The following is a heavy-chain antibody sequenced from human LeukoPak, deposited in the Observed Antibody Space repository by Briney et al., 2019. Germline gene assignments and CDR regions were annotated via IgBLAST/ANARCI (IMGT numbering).Heavy chain of an antibody. J-gene: IGHJ4*02. Sequence: PSETLSLTCTVSGGSISSGTYYWSWIRQPAGKGLEWIGRIYTSGSTNYNPSLKSRVTISGDTSKNQFSLRLSSVTAADTAVYYCARASYSYDINGWVPFDYWGQGTLVTVPS. D-gene: IGHD3-22*01. CDR3: ARASYSYDINGWVPFDY. CDR2: IYTSGST. V-gene: IGHV4-61*02. CDR1: GGSISSGTYY.